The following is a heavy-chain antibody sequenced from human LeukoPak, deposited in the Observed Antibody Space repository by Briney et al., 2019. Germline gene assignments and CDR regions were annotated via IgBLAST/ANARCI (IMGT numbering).Heavy chain of an antibody. J-gene: IGHJ4*02. V-gene: IGHV4-4*02. CDR1: GDXINTRPYW. CDR3: ARAPPWALDY. Sequence: PSETLSLTCTVSGDXINTRPYWWTWVRQPPGKGLEWIGEISHSGSTKYNPSLRSRVTISADESTNQVSLTFSSVTAADTAVYFCARAPPWALDYWGPGNLATVSS. CDR2: ISHSGST. D-gene: IGHD7-27*01.